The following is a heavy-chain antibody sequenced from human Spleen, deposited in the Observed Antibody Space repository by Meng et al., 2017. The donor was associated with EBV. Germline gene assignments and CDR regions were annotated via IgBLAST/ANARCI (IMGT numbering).Heavy chain of an antibody. CDR3: ASNRCGGDCYANWFDP. CDR1: GWSLSGHY. J-gene: IGHJ5*02. Sequence: QVQLQQWGAGLLKPXETLSLTCAVYGWSLSGHYWTWIRQPPGKGLEWIGEVDHSGTTNYSPSLKSRVTISIDTSMNQFSLKLSPLTATDTAVYYCASNRCGGDCYANWFDPWGQGTLVTVSS. D-gene: IGHD2-21*01. CDR2: VDHSGTT. V-gene: IGHV4-34*01.